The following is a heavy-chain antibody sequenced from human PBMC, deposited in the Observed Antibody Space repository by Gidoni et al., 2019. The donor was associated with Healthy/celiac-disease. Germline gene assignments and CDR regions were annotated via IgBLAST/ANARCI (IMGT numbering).Heavy chain of an antibody. D-gene: IGHD2-15*01. CDR1: GYTFTSYY. V-gene: IGHV1-46*04. Sequence: QVQLVQSGAEVKKPGASVKVSCKASGYTFTSYYMHWVRQAPGQGLEWMGIINPSGGSTSYAQKLQGRVTMTRDTSTSTVYMELSSLRSEDTAVYYCARATDCSGGSCYRHDNWFDPWGQGTLVTVSS. J-gene: IGHJ5*02. CDR2: INPSGGST. CDR3: ARATDCSGGSCYRHDNWFDP.